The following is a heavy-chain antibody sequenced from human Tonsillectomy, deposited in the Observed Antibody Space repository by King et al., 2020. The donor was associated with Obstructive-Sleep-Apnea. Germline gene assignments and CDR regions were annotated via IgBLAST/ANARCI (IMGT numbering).Heavy chain of an antibody. Sequence: VQLVESGGGLVQPGGSLRLSWASSGIHVSSYFMSLVRQAPGKGVEWVAVSYIGGRTYYADSVKGRFTISRDNSKNTLYLQMNSLRAEDTAVYYCARVSPRAQWAWGQGTLVTVSS. CDR2: SYIGGRT. D-gene: IGHD2-8*01. CDR3: ARVSPRAQWA. J-gene: IGHJ4*02. V-gene: IGHV3-66*01. CDR1: GIHVSSYF.